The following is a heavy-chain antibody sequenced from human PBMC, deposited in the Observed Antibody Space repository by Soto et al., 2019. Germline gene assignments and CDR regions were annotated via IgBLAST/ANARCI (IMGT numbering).Heavy chain of an antibody. CDR3: ARGGIVVVVAANNWFDP. CDR2: MYNTGST. D-gene: IGHD2-15*01. J-gene: IGHJ5*02. Sequence: SETLSLTCTASGGSISRYYWSWIRQPPGKGLEWIGYMYNTGSTVYNPSFKSRVTISVDTSKNQFSLKLNSVTAADTAVYYCARGGIVVVVAANNWFDPWGQGTLVTVSS. CDR1: GGSISRYY. V-gene: IGHV4-59*01.